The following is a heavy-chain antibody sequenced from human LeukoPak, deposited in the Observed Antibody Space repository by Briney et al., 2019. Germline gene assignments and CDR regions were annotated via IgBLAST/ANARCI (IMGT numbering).Heavy chain of an antibody. J-gene: IGHJ5*02. CDR1: GYSISSGYY. CDR3: ARLFSWFDP. V-gene: IGHV4-38-2*01. Sequence: SETLSLTCLVSGYSISSGYYWGWIRQPPEKGLEWIGNIHHSGKTYSNPSLKSRVTMSVDTSKNQFSLKLSSVTAADTAVYYCARLFSWFDPWGQGTLVTVSS. CDR2: IHHSGKT. D-gene: IGHD2-21*01.